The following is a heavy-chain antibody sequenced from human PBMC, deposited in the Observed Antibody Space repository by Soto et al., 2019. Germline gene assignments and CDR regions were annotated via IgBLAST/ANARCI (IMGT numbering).Heavy chain of an antibody. V-gene: IGHV1-69*13. D-gene: IGHD4-17*01. Sequence: ASVKVSCKASGGTFSSYATSWVLQAPGQGLEWMGGIIPIFGTANYAQKFQGRVTITADESTSTAYMELSSLRSEDTAVYYCARDDYGDYDFDYWGQGTLVTVSS. CDR1: GGTFSSYA. CDR3: ARDDYGDYDFDY. J-gene: IGHJ4*02. CDR2: IIPIFGTA.